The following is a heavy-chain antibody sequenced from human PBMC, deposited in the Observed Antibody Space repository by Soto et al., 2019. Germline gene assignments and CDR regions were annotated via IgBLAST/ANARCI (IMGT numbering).Heavy chain of an antibody. CDR2: ISYDGSNK. D-gene: IGHD6-19*01. Sequence: PGGSLRLSCAASGFTFSSYGMHWVRQAPGKGLEWVAVISYDGSNKYYADSVKGRFTISRDDSKNTLYLQMNSLRAEDTAVYYCAKGLAVAGQPFDYWGQGTLVTVSS. CDR3: AKGLAVAGQPFDY. CDR1: GFTFSSYG. V-gene: IGHV3-30*18. J-gene: IGHJ4*02.